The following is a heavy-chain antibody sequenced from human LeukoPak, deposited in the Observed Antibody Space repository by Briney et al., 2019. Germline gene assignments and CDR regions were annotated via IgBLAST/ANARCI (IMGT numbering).Heavy chain of an antibody. Sequence: ASVKVSCKASGYTFTSYAMHWVRQAPGQRLEWMGWINAGNGNTKYSQKFQGRVTITRDTSASTAYMELSSLRSEDTAVYYCARGDYYDSSGYLRVGYYYYGMDVWSQGTTVTVSS. J-gene: IGHJ6*02. CDR2: INAGNGNT. D-gene: IGHD3-22*01. CDR1: GYTFTSYA. CDR3: ARGDYYDSSGYLRVGYYYYGMDV. V-gene: IGHV1-3*01.